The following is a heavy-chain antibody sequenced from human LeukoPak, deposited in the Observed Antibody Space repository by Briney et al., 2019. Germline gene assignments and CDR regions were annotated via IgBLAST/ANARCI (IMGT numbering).Heavy chain of an antibody. CDR2: IDPSDSYT. J-gene: IGHJ3*02. CDR3: ATSLSGAFYI. Sequence: GESLKISCKGSGYSFTSYWIGWVRQMPGKGLEWMGKIDPSDSYTNYSPSFQGHVTISAVKSISTAYLQWSSLKASDTDMYYCATSLSGAFYIWGQGTVVTVSS. CDR1: GYSFTSYW. V-gene: IGHV5-10-1*01. D-gene: IGHD3-10*01.